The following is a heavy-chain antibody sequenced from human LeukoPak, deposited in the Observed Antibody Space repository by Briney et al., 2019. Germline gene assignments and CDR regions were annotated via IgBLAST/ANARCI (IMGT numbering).Heavy chain of an antibody. CDR2: ISGSGGST. Sequence: GGSLRLSCAASGFTFSSYAMSWVRQAPGKGLEWVSAISGSGGSTYYADSVKGRFTISRDNSKNTLYLQMNSLRAEDTAVYYCAKDRGSSWYGAWFDPWGQGTLVTVSS. D-gene: IGHD6-13*01. J-gene: IGHJ5*02. V-gene: IGHV3-23*01. CDR3: AKDRGSSWYGAWFDP. CDR1: GFTFSSYA.